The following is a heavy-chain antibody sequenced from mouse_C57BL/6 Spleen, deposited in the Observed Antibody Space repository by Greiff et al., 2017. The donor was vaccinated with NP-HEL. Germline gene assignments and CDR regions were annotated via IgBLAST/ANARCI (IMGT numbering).Heavy chain of an antibody. V-gene: IGHV10-1*01. CDR2: IRSKSNNYAT. J-gene: IGHJ4*01. CDR1: GFSFNTYA. CDR3: VRSNWDVAMDY. D-gene: IGHD4-1*01. Sequence: EVMLVESGGGLVQPKGSLKLSCAASGFSFNTYAMNWVRQAPGKGLEWVARIRSKSNNYATYYADSVKDRFTISRDDSESMLYLQMNNLKTEDTAMYYCVRSNWDVAMDYWGQGTSVTVSS.